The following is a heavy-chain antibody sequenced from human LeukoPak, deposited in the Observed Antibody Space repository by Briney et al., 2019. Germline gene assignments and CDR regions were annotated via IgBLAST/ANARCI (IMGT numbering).Heavy chain of an antibody. CDR1: GVTFSSYA. CDR3: ATNPMTGYHLGDHFYFYMAV. J-gene: IGHJ6*03. Sequence: SVKVSCKASGVTFSSYAISWVRQAPGQGLEWIGGLRPVFGPINSAQKFQDRVTLTKDDSTTTAYMELRSLRSEDTAVYYCATNPMTGYHLGDHFYFYMAVWGKGTTVTVS. V-gene: IGHV1-69*05. D-gene: IGHD1-20*01. CDR2: LRPVFGPI.